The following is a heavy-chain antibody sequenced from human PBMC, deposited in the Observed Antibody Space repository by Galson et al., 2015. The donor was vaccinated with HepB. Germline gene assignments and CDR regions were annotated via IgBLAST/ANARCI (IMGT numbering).Heavy chain of an antibody. CDR2: ISGSGTYL. Sequence: SLRLSCATSGFTFNSYNMNWVRQAPGKGLEWVSTISGSGTYLFYADSVQGRFTISRDNAKNALYLQMNSLRVDDTAIYYCSSDSGYSNVHHWGPGNLVTGSS. V-gene: IGHV3-21*01. J-gene: IGHJ4*02. CDR3: SSDSGYSNVHH. D-gene: IGHD6-13*01. CDR1: GFTFNSYN.